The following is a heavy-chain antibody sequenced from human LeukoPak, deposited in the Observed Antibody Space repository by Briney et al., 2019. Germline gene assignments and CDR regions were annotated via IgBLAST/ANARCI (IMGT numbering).Heavy chain of an antibody. CDR3: AKSIFGVVTPWYMDV. CDR1: GFTFDDYA. J-gene: IGHJ6*03. D-gene: IGHD3-3*01. CDR2: ISGDGGST. Sequence: GGSLRLSCAASGFTFDDYAMPWVRQAPGKGLEWVSLISGDGGSTYYADSVKGRFTISRDNSKNSLYLQMNSLRTEDTALYYCAKSIFGVVTPWYMDVWGKGTTVTVSS. V-gene: IGHV3-43*02.